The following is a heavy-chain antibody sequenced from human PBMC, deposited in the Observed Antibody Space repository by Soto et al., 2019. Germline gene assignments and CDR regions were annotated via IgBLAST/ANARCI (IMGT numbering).Heavy chain of an antibody. CDR2: IYYSGST. J-gene: IGHJ5*02. Sequence: SETLSLTCTVSGGSISSGGYYWSWIRQHPGKGLEWIGYIYYSGSTYYNPSLKSRVTISVDTSKNQFSLKLSSVTAADTAVYYCARDPDSSGSCFDPWGQGTLVTVSS. CDR3: ARDPDSSGSCFDP. D-gene: IGHD3-22*01. CDR1: GGSISSGGYY. V-gene: IGHV4-31*03.